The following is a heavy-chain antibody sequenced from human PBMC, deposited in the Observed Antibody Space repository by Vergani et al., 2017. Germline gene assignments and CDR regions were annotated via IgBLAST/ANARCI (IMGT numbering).Heavy chain of an antibody. J-gene: IGHJ4*02. D-gene: IGHD5-12*01. CDR3: ARGKRGYEDY. CDR2: VNHSGRT. Sequence: QVQLQQWGAGLLKPSETLSLTCAVYGGSFSGYYWSWIRQPPGKGLEWIGEVNHSGRTNYNPSLKSRVTISVDTSKNQFSLKLSSVTAADTAVYYCARGKRGYEDYWGQGTLVTVSS. CDR1: GGSFSGYY. V-gene: IGHV4-34*01.